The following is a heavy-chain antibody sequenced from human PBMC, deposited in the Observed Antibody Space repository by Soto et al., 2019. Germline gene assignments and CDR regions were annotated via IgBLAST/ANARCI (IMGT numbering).Heavy chain of an antibody. CDR2: ISSSGSTI. CDR1: GFTFSDYY. CDR3: ARVREYGSGSYLTASYYYYYYMDV. D-gene: IGHD3-10*01. Sequence: GGSLRLSCAASGFTFSDYYMSWIRQAPGKGLEWVSYISSSGSTIYYADSVKGRFTISRDNAKNSLYLQMNSLRAEDTAVYYCARVREYGSGSYLTASYYYYYYMDVWGKGTTVTVSS. V-gene: IGHV3-11*01. J-gene: IGHJ6*03.